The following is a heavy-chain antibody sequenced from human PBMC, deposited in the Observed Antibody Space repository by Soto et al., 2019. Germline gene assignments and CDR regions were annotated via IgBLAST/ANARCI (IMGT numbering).Heavy chain of an antibody. CDR2: IASSGRET. CDR3: LKGGWGNVWDA. CDR1: GFNFNRQA. D-gene: IGHD3-16*01. J-gene: IGHJ6*02. V-gene: IGHV3-21*02. Sequence: DVQLVESGGGLVKPGESLRLSCAASGFNFNRQAMTWVRQTAGKGLEWVSSIASSGRETYYPDSLEGRFTISRDNEKNSLYHPMDILRAGETAVYYCLKGGWGNVWDASGQGTTVTVSS.